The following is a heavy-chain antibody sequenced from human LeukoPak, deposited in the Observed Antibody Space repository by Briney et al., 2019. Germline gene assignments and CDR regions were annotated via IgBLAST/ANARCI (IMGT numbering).Heavy chain of an antibody. CDR3: AKDLDGGTDYVLDY. Sequence: GASLRLSCAASGFTFSSYAMTWVRQAPGQGLDWIACISASGGSIKSADSVKGRFTISRDTSKNTMYLQMNSLRADDTAVYYCAKDLDGGTDYVLDYWGQGTLFTASS. D-gene: IGHD3-10*02. V-gene: IGHV3-23*01. CDR2: ISASGGSI. J-gene: IGHJ4*02. CDR1: GFTFSSYA.